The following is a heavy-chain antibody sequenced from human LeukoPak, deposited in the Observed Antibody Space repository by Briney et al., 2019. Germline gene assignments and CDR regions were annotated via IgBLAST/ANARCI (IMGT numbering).Heavy chain of an antibody. CDR1: GGSVSSGSSF. CDR2: IYHSGNT. V-gene: IGHV4-61*01. D-gene: IGHD3-22*01. Sequence: SETLSLTCTVSGGSVSSGSSFWSRIRQPPGKGLEWIGYIYHSGNTNYNPSLKSRVTISVDTSKSQLSLKLNSVTAADTAVYYCARDRNYYDSSGYYLANWGQGTLDTVSS. CDR3: ARDRNYYDSSGYYLAN. J-gene: IGHJ4*02.